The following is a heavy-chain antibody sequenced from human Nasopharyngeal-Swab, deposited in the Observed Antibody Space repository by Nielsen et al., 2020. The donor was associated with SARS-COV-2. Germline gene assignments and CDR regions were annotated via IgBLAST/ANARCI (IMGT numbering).Heavy chain of an antibody. CDR1: GGSFSGYY. V-gene: IGHV4-34*01. CDR2: IYYSGST. CDR3: ARRGITIFGVVTFDY. J-gene: IGHJ4*02. Sequence: SETLSLTCAVYGGSFSGYYWSWIRQPPGKGLEWIGSIYYSGSTYYNPSLKSRVTISVDTSKNQFSLKLSSVTAADTAVYYCARRGITIFGVVTFDYWGQGTLVTVSS. D-gene: IGHD3-3*01.